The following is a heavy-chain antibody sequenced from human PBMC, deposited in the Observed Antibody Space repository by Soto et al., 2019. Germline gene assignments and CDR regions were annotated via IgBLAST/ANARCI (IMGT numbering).Heavy chain of an antibody. CDR2: IYYTGIT. CDR3: ARQVRSPSYFDY. CDR1: GASVSSGLYY. J-gene: IGHJ4*02. Sequence: QVQLQESGPGLVRPSETLSLTCPVFGASVSSGLYYWSWIRQPPGKGLEYIGYIYYTGITNYNPSLKSRVIISIDTSKNQFSLNLNSVTAADTAMYYCARQVRSPSYFDYWCQGTLVTVSS. V-gene: IGHV4-61*01.